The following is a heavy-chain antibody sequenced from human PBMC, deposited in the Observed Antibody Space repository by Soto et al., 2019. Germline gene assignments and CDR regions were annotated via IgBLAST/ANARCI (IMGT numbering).Heavy chain of an antibody. D-gene: IGHD4-4*01. CDR1: GFTFSSYG. J-gene: IGHJ5*02. CDR3: ATSPTVTMDWFDP. Sequence: QVQLVASGGGVVQPGRSLRLSCAASGFTFSSYGMHWVRQAPGKGLEWVAVISYDGSNKYYADSVKGRFTISRDNSKNTLYLQMNSLRAEDTAVYYCATSPTVTMDWFDPWGQGTLVTVSS. CDR2: ISYDGSNK. V-gene: IGHV3-30*03.